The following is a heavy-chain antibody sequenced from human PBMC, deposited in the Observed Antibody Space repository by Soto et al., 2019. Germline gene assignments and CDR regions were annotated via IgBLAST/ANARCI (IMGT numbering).Heavy chain of an antibody. V-gene: IGHV3-23*01. CDR1: GFTFSRYA. J-gene: IGHJ4*02. CDR3: AKDSDYYGSGSYTDY. D-gene: IGHD3-10*01. Sequence: GSLRLSCAASGFTFSRYAMSWVRQAPGKGLERVSSMSGSGGSTDYADSVKGRFTISRDNSKNTLYLQMNSLRAEDTAVYHCAKDSDYYGSGSYTDYWGQGTLVTVSS. CDR2: MSGSGGST.